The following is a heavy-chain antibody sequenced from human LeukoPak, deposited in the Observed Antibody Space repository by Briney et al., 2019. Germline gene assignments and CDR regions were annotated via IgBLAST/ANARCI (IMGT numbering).Heavy chain of an antibody. J-gene: IGHJ3*01. CDR3: ARTFYDTLDSDAFDF. V-gene: IGHV1-2*02. Sequence: ASVKVSCKASGYTFTGYYMHWVRQAPGQGREWMGWMNPDSGGTNNAQKFQGRVTMTRDTSISTAYMELSRLRSDDTAVYYCARTFYDTLDSDAFDFWGQGTMVIVSS. CDR1: GYTFTGYY. CDR2: MNPDSGGT. D-gene: IGHD2/OR15-2a*01.